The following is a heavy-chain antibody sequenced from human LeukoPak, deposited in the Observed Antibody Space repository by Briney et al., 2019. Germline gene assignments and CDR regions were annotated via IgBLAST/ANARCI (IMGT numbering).Heavy chain of an antibody. Sequence: ASVKVSCKASGYTFTTYTTTWVRQAPGQGLEWMGWISGYNGNTNYAQKFKGRVTMTTDTSTSTAYMELRSLRSDDTAVYYCAREEGAPIAAANIWGLGTMVTVSS. CDR1: GYTFTTYT. J-gene: IGHJ3*02. CDR2: ISGYNGNT. CDR3: AREEGAPIAAANI. V-gene: IGHV1-18*01. D-gene: IGHD6-13*01.